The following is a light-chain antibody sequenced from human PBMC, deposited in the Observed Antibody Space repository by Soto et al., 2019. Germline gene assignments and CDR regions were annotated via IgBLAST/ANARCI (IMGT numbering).Light chain of an antibody. V-gene: IGKV3-15*01. CDR2: GAS. CDR1: QSVSSN. Sequence: EIVMKLSPATLSVSTGERATLSCRASQSVSSNLAWYQQKAGQAPRLLMYGASTRATGIPARFSGSGSGTEFTLTISSLQSEDFAVYYCQHYNNWPLTCGGGTRWIS. CDR3: QHYNNWPLT. J-gene: IGKJ4*01.